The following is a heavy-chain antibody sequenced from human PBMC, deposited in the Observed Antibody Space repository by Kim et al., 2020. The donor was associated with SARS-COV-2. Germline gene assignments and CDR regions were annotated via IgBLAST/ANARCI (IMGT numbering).Heavy chain of an antibody. D-gene: IGHD3-10*01. Sequence: TGYAQKFPGRVTMTRNTSISTAYMELSSLRSEDTAVYYCASLIWSTTDYWGQGTLVTVSS. CDR3: ASLIWSTTDY. V-gene: IGHV1-8*01. CDR2: T. J-gene: IGHJ4*02.